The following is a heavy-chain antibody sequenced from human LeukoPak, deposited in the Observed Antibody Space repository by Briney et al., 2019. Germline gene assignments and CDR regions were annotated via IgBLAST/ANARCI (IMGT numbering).Heavy chain of an antibody. CDR3: AAMKSGGN. V-gene: IGHV3-23*01. J-gene: IGHJ4*02. CDR1: GFTFSSYA. Sequence: PGGSLRLSCATSGFTFSSYAMSWVRQAPGKGLESVSTISGSGVSTYYADSVKGRFNISRENSKNTLYVQMNSLRAEDTAVYYCAAMKSGGNWGLGTLGTVSS. CDR2: ISGSGVST. D-gene: IGHD1-14*01.